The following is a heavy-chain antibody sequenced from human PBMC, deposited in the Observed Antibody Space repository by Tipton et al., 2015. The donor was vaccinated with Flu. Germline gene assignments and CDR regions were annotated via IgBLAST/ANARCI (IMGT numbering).Heavy chain of an antibody. V-gene: IGHV4-61*05. CDR1: GGSISSSSFY. CDR2: IYYSGST. CDR3: ARYGTYDGSRYFQH. D-gene: IGHD1-26*01. Sequence: LSCTISGGSISSSSFYWGWIRQSPGKGLEWIGYIYYSGSTNYNPSLKSRVTISVDTSKNQFSLKLSSVTAADTAVYYCARYGTYDGSRYFQHWGQGTLVTVSS. J-gene: IGHJ1*01.